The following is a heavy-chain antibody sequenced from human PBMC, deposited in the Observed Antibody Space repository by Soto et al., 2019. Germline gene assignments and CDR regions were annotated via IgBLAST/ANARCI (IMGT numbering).Heavy chain of an antibody. D-gene: IGHD5-18*01. Sequence: PSETLSLTCAVYGGSFSGYYWSWIRQPPGKGLEWIGEINHSGSTNYNPSLKSRVTISVDTSKNQFSLKLSSVTAADTAVYYCARGRRGFGYSYGWGDYYGMDVWGQGTTVTSP. V-gene: IGHV4-34*01. CDR2: INHSGST. J-gene: IGHJ6*02. CDR1: GGSFSGYY. CDR3: ARGRRGFGYSYGWGDYYGMDV.